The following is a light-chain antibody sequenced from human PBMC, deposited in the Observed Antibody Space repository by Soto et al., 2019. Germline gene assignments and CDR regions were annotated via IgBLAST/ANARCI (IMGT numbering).Light chain of an antibody. CDR2: AAS. CDR3: QNYNSAPPAGT. CDR1: QGINNH. V-gene: IGKV1-27*01. Sequence: DFQMTQSPSSLSASVGDRVTITCRASQGINNHLAWFQQKPGKVPKVLIYAASTLQSGVPSRFSGSGSGTDVTLTISSLQPEDVENYYCQNYNSAPPAGTFGGGTKVEIK. J-gene: IGKJ4*01.